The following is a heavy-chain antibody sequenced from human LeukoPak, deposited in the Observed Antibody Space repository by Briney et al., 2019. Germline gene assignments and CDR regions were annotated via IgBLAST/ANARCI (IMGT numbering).Heavy chain of an antibody. CDR1: GGSISSSSYY. Sequence: PSETLSLTCTVSGGSISSSSYYWGWLRQPPGKGLEWIGSIYYGGSTYYNPSLKSRVTISVDTSRNQFSLKLSSVTAADTAVYYCARRSPAILFDSWGQGTLVTVSS. CDR3: ARRSPAILFDS. D-gene: IGHD2-21*02. CDR2: IYYGGST. J-gene: IGHJ4*02. V-gene: IGHV4-39*01.